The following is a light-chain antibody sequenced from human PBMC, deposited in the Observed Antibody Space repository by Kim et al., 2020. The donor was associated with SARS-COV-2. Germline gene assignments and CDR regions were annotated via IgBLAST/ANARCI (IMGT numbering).Light chain of an antibody. CDR1: NSDIGGYNY. Sequence: GHSITNSCTGTNSDIGGYNYVSWYQQPPGKAPKLMIYDVTKWPSGVSNRFSGSKSGNTASLTISGLQAEDEADYYCSSYTGSKTWVFGGGTQLTVL. CDR3: SSYTGSKTWV. V-gene: IGLV2-14*03. J-gene: IGLJ3*02. CDR2: DVT.